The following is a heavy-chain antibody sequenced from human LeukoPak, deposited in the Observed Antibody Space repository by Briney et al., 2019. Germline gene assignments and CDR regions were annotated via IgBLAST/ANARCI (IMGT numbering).Heavy chain of an antibody. D-gene: IGHD6-19*01. CDR3: AKTGVYSSGLQNYYYYGMDV. CDR2: ISGDGGST. V-gene: IGHV3-43*02. Sequence: GGSLRLSCAASGFTFDDYAMQWVRQAPGKGLEWVSLISGDGGSTYYADSVKGRFTISRDNSKNSLYLQMNSLRTEDTALYYCAKTGVYSSGLQNYYYYGMDVWGQGTTVTVSS. CDR1: GFTFDDYA. J-gene: IGHJ6*02.